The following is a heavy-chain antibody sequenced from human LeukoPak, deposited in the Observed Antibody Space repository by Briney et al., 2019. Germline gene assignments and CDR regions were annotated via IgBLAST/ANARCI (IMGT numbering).Heavy chain of an antibody. V-gene: IGHV3-23*01. Sequence: PGGSLRLSCAASGFTFSSYAMSWVRQAPGKGLEWVSAISGSGGSTYYADSVKGRFTISRDNAKNSLYLQMNSLRAEDTALYYCARAGCSSTSCYSSYWGQGTLVTVSS. J-gene: IGHJ4*02. CDR2: ISGSGGST. CDR3: ARAGCSSTSCYSSY. CDR1: GFTFSSYA. D-gene: IGHD2-2*01.